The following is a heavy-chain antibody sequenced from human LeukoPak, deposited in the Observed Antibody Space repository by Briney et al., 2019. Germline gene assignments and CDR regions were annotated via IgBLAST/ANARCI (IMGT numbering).Heavy chain of an antibody. CDR3: ARQPGGGNSYYFDY. J-gene: IGHJ4*02. D-gene: IGHD4-23*01. Sequence: PSETLSLTCTVSGGSVSSYYWSWMRQPPGRGLEWIGSFYHSGSTYYNPSLKSRVTISVDTSKNQFSLKLRSVTAADTAVYYCARQPGGGNSYYFDYWGQGTLVTVSS. CDR1: GGSVSSYY. CDR2: FYHSGST. V-gene: IGHV4-59*08.